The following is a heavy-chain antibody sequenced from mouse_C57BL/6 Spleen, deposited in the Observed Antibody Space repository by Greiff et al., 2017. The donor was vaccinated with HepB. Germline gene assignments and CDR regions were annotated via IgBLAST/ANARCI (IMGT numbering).Heavy chain of an antibody. CDR2: INYDGSST. J-gene: IGHJ2*01. D-gene: IGHD2-5*01. Sequence: EVKLVESEGGLVQPGSSMKLSCTASGFTFSDYYMAWVRQVPEKGLEWVANINYDGSSTYYLDSLKSRFIISRDNAKNILYLQMSSLKSEDTATYYCARDSFYSNSFDYWGQGTTLTVSS. CDR1: GFTFSDYY. CDR3: ARDSFYSNSFDY. V-gene: IGHV5-16*01.